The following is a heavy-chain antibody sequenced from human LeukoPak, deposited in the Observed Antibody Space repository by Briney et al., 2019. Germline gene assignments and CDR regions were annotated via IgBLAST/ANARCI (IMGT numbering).Heavy chain of an antibody. V-gene: IGHV4-59*08. J-gene: IGHJ4*02. CDR3: ARHGYLLGAFDY. CDR2: IYYSGST. D-gene: IGHD5-18*01. Sequence: SETLSLTCTVSGGSISSYYWSWTRQPPGKGLEWIGYIYYSGSTNYNPSLKSRVTISVDTSKNQFSLRLSSVTAAGTAVYYCARHGYLLGAFDYWGQGTLVTVSS. CDR1: GGSISSYY.